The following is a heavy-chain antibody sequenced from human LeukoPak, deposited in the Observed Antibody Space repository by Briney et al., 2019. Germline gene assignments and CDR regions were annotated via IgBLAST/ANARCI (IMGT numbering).Heavy chain of an antibody. CDR3: ARDIVVVVAATPGYYYGMDV. CDR1: GDSVSSNSAA. J-gene: IGHJ6*02. D-gene: IGHD2-15*01. CDR2: TYYRSKWYN. Sequence: SQTLSLTCALSGDSVSSNSAAWNWIRQSPSRGLQWLGRTYYRSKWYNDYAVSVKSRITINPDTSKNQFSLQLNSVTPEDTAVYYCARDIVVVVAATPGYYYGMDVWGQGTTVTVSS. V-gene: IGHV6-1*01.